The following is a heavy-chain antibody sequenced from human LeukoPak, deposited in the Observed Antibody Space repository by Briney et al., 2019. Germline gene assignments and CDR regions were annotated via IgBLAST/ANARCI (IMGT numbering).Heavy chain of an antibody. CDR2: IYYSGST. Sequence: PSETLSLTCTVSGGSISSYYWSWIRQPPGKGLEWIGYIYYSGSTNYNPSLKSRVTISVDTSKNQFSLKLSSVTAADTAVYYCARGQWESGSDWFDPWGQGTLVTVSS. CDR1: GGSISSYY. D-gene: IGHD1-26*01. J-gene: IGHJ5*02. CDR3: ARGQWESGSDWFDP. V-gene: IGHV4-59*01.